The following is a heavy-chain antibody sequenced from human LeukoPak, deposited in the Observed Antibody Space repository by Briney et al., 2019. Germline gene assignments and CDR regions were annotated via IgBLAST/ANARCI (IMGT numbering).Heavy chain of an antibody. CDR3: ASDDSGYYISFFDY. J-gene: IGHJ4*02. V-gene: IGHV3-53*01. CDR2: IYSGGST. Sequence: GGSLRLSCAASGFTVGSNYMSWVRQAPGKGLEWVSVIYSGGSTYYADSVKGRFTISRDNSKNTLYLQMDSLRAEDTAVYYCASDDSGYYISFFDYWGQGTLVTVSS. CDR1: GFTVGSNY. D-gene: IGHD3-22*01.